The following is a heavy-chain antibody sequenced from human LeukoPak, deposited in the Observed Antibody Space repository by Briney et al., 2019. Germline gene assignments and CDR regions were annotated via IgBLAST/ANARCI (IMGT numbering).Heavy chain of an antibody. J-gene: IGHJ4*02. CDR2: IYSGGST. Sequence: GGSLRLSCAASGFTVSSNYMSWVRQAPGKGLEWVSVIYSGGSTYYADSVKGRFTISRHNSKNTLYLQMSSLRAEDTAVYYCAIDTSDDYADYWGQGTLVTVSS. CDR3: AIDTSDDYADY. CDR1: GFTVSSNY. V-gene: IGHV3-53*01.